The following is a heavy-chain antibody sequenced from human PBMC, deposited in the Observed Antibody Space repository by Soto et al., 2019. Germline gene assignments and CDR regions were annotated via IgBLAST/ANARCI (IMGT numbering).Heavy chain of an antibody. CDR1: GFTFSSYG. D-gene: IGHD6-13*01. CDR2: ISYDGSNK. V-gene: IGHV3-30*18. CDR3: GKDGGGSSPGGFDP. J-gene: IGHJ5*02. Sequence: QVQLVESGGGVVQPGRSLRLSCAASGFTFSSYGMHWVRQAPGKGLEWVAVISYDGSNKYYADSVKGRFTISRDNSKNTLYLQMNSVRAEETAVYYCGKDGGGSSPGGFDPWGEGTLVTVSS.